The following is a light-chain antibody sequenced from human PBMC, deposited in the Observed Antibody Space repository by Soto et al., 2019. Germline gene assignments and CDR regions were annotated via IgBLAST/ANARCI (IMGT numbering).Light chain of an antibody. J-gene: IGKJ5*01. CDR3: QKYNTDPLT. CDR2: SAS. CDR1: QDISGY. Sequence: DIQMTQSPSSLSASVGDRVTITCRASQDISGYVAWYQQKPGKVPTLLIYSASTLQSGVPSPFSGSGSGADFTLTISSLQPEDVATYFCQKYNTDPLTFGQGTRLEIK. V-gene: IGKV1-27*01.